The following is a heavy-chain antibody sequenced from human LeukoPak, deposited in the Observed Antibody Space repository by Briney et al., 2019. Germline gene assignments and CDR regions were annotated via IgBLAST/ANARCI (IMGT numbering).Heavy chain of an antibody. Sequence: PSETLSLTCTVSGGSISSYYWSWIRQPPGKGLEWIGYIYYSGSTNYNPSLKSRATISVDTSKNQFSLKLSSVTAADTAVYYCAGSEGYWYFDLWGRGTLVTVSS. V-gene: IGHV4-59*08. CDR3: AGSEGYWYFDL. CDR1: GGSISSYY. J-gene: IGHJ2*01. CDR2: IYYSGST.